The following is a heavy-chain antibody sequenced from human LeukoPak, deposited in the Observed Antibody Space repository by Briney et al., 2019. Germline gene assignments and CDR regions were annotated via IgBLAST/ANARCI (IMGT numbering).Heavy chain of an antibody. Sequence: PGGSLRLSCAASGFTFSSYSMNWVRQAPGKGLEWVSSISSSSSYIYYADSVKGRFTISRDNAKTSLYLQMNSLSDEDTAVYYCARDLGGGLGGITGTTPWGQGTLVTVSS. CDR3: ARDLGGGLGGITGTTP. D-gene: IGHD1-20*01. J-gene: IGHJ4*02. CDR1: GFTFSSYS. V-gene: IGHV3-21*01. CDR2: ISSSSSYI.